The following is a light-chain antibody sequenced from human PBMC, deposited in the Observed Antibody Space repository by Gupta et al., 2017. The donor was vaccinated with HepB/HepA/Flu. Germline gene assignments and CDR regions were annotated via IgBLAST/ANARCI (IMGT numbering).Light chain of an antibody. Sequence: DIQMTQSPSTLSASVGDRVTITCRASQSINSWLAWYQQKPGKAPKLLIYKASSLESGVPSRFSGSGSGTEFTLTISSLQPDDFATYYCQQYNVYSELTFGGGTKVEIK. V-gene: IGKV1-5*03. CDR1: QSINSW. CDR2: KAS. J-gene: IGKJ4*01. CDR3: QQYNVYSELT.